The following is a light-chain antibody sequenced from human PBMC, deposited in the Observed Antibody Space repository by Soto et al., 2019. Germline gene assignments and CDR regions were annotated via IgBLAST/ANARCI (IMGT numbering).Light chain of an antibody. CDR3: SSYTTSSTQV. CDR1: SSDVGGYNY. V-gene: IGLV2-14*01. J-gene: IGLJ2*01. Sequence: QSALTQPAAVSGSPGQSITISCTGTSSDVGGYNYVSWYQQHPGKVPNLMIYDVSNRPSGVSNLFSGSKSGNTASLTISGLQAEDEADYYCSSYTTSSTQVFGGGTKLTVL. CDR2: DVS.